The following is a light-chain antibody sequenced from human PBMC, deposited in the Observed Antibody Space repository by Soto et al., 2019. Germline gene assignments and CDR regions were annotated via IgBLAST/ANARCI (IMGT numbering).Light chain of an antibody. CDR3: ISYTSSSTWV. Sequence: QSALTQPASVSGSPGQSITISCTGTSSAVGGYNYVSWYQQHPGKAPKLMIYEVSNRPSGVSDRFSGSRSGNTASLTISGLQAEDESDYYCISYTSSSTWVFGGGTKVTVL. CDR2: EVS. J-gene: IGLJ3*02. V-gene: IGLV2-14*01. CDR1: SSAVGGYNY.